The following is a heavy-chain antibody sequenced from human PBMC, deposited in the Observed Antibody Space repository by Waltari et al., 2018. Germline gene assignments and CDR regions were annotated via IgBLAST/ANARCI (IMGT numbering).Heavy chain of an antibody. Sequence: QVQLVQSGAEVKEPGASVKVSCKASGYSFTGYYMHWVRQAPGQGLEWMGRINPNSGGTNYAQKFQGRVTMTRDRSISTAYMELTRLTSDDTAMYYCARDPDFTIFDRNWFDPWGQGTLVTVSS. CDR2: INPNSGGT. CDR1: GYSFTGYY. V-gene: IGHV1-2*06. CDR3: ARDPDFTIFDRNWFDP. D-gene: IGHD3-3*01. J-gene: IGHJ5*02.